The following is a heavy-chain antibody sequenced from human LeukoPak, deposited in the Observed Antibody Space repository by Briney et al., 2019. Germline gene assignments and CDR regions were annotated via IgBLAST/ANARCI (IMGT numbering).Heavy chain of an antibody. CDR1: GFTFSSYW. CDR2: VNTDGSTP. J-gene: IGHJ4*02. V-gene: IGHV3-74*01. Sequence: PGGSLRLSCAASGFTFSSYWMHWVRQAPGKGLVWVSRVNTDGSTPTYADSVKGRFTISRDNAKNTLYLQMNSLRSEDTAFYFCARESDSSGWYDYWGQGTLVTVSS. CDR3: ARESDSSGWYDY. D-gene: IGHD6-19*01.